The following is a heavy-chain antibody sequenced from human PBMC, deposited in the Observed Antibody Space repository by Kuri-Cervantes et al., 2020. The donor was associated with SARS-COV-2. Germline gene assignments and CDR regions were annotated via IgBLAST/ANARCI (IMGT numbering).Heavy chain of an antibody. CDR1: GGSISSYY. Sequence: GSLRLSCTVSGGSISSYYWSWIRQPAGKGLEWIGRIYTSGSTNYNPSLKSRVTMSVDTSKNQFSLKLSSVTAADTAVYYCARDLYSSGLEYNWFDPWGQGTLVTVSS. D-gene: IGHD6-19*01. J-gene: IGHJ5*02. V-gene: IGHV4-4*07. CDR3: ARDLYSSGLEYNWFDP. CDR2: IYTSGST.